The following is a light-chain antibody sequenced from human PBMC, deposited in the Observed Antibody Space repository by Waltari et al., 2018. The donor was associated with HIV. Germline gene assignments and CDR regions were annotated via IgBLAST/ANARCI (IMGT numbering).Light chain of an antibody. CDR2: DVS. CDR1: TSDVGGSKY. V-gene: IGLV2-23*02. Sequence: QSALTQPASVSGSPGQSITISCNGPTSDVGGSKYVSWYQHHPGKAPKLIIYDVSKRPSGDSNRFAGSKSGNTASLRISGLQAEDEADYYCCSYAGSRVFGGGTKLTVL. CDR3: CSYAGSRV. J-gene: IGLJ2*01.